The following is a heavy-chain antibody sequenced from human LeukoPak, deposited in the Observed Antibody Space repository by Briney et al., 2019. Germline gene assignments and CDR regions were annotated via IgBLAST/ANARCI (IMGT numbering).Heavy chain of an antibody. V-gene: IGHV4-34*01. Sequence: SETLSLTCAVYGGSFSGYYWSWIRQPPGKGLEWIGEINHSGSTNYNPSLKGRVTISVDTSKNQFSLKLSSVTAADTAVYYCARGPITMVRGVIIKSVYFDYWGQGTLVTVSS. J-gene: IGHJ4*02. D-gene: IGHD3-10*01. CDR2: INHSGST. CDR3: ARGPITMVRGVIIKSVYFDY. CDR1: GGSFSGYY.